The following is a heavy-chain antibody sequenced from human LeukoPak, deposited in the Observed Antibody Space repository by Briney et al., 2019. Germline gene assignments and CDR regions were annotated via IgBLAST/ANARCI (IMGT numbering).Heavy chain of an antibody. J-gene: IGHJ5*02. CDR3: ARDSGSGGP. Sequence: GGSLRLSCAASGFTFSNCWMSWVRQAPGKGLEWVAHIKPDGSEKNYVDSVKGRFTLFRDDAKNSVYLQMNSLRVEDTAVYYCARDSGSGGPWGQGTPVSVS. V-gene: IGHV3-7*01. D-gene: IGHD6-19*01. CDR1: GFTFSNCW. CDR2: IKPDGSEK.